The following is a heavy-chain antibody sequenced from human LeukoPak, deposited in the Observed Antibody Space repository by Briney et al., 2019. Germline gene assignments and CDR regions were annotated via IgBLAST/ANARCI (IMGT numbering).Heavy chain of an antibody. CDR3: ARVVAAMGGIDY. J-gene: IGHJ4*02. Sequence: GGSLRLSCAASGFTVSTNYMSWVRQAPGKGLEWVSVIYSSGSTYYADSVKGRFTISRDNSKNTLYLQMNSLRAEDTAVYYCARVVAAMGGIDYWGQGTLVTVSS. CDR1: GFTVSTNY. V-gene: IGHV3-53*01. CDR2: IYSSGST. D-gene: IGHD2-21*02.